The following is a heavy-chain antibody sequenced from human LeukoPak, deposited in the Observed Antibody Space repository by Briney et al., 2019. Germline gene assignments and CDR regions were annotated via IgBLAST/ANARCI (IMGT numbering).Heavy chain of an antibody. Sequence: SETLSLTCTVSGGSISSSSYYWGWIRLPPGKGLEWIGNIYYSGSTYYNPSLKSRVTISVDTSKNQFSLTLNSVTAADTAVYYCARAAVLRGVRHFDLWGRGTLVTVSS. CDR1: GGSISSSSYY. CDR3: ARAAVLRGVRHFDL. CDR2: IYYSGST. D-gene: IGHD3-10*01. V-gene: IGHV4-39*07. J-gene: IGHJ2*01.